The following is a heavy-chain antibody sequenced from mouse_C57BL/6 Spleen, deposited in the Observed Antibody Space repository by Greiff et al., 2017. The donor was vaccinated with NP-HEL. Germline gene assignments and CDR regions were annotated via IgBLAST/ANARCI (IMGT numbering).Heavy chain of an antibody. V-gene: IGHV1-62-2*01. D-gene: IGHD2-5*01. J-gene: IGHJ2*01. Sequence: VQLQESGAELVKPGASVKLSCKASGYTFTEYTIHWVKQRSGQGLEWIGWFYPGSGSIKYNEKFKDKATLTADKSSSTVYMELSRLTSEDSAVYFFARHEEDYSNYVYYFDDWGQGTTLTVSS. CDR1: GYTFTEYT. CDR3: ARHEEDYSNYVYYFDD. CDR2: FYPGSGSI.